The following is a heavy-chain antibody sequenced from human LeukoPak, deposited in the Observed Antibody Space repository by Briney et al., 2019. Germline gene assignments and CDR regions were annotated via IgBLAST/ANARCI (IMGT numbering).Heavy chain of an antibody. CDR2: ISAYNGNT. Sequence: ASVKVSCTASGYTFTGYGISWVRQAPGQGLEWMGWISAYNGNTNYAQKLQGRVTMTTDTSTSTAYMELRSLRSDDTAVYYCATWAEQWLVRFDYWGQGTLVTVSS. CDR1: GYTFTGYG. J-gene: IGHJ4*02. V-gene: IGHV1-18*01. D-gene: IGHD6-19*01. CDR3: ATWAEQWLVRFDY.